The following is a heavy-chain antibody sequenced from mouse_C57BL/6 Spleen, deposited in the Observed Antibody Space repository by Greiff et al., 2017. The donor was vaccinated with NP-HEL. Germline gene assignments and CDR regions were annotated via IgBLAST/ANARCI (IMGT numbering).Heavy chain of an antibody. CDR3: VRRDNYDYAMDY. CDR2: IYPGDGDT. J-gene: IGHJ4*01. V-gene: IGHV1-82*01. CDR1: GYAFSSSW. D-gene: IGHD1-3*01. Sequence: VQLKESGPELVKPGASVKISCKASGYAFSSSWMNWVKQRPGKGLEWIGRIYPGDGDTNYNGKFKGKATLTADKSSSTAYMQLSSLTSEDSAVYFCVRRDNYDYAMDYWGQGTSVTVSS.